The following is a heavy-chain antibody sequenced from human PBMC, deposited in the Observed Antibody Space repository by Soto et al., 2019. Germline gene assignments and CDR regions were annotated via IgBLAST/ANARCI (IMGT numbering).Heavy chain of an antibody. CDR2: IYYSGST. D-gene: IGHD5-12*01. CDR1: GGSISSYY. V-gene: IGHV4-59*08. J-gene: IGHJ6*03. Sequence: SETLALTCTVSGGSISSYYWSWIRQPPGKGLEWIGYIYYSGSTNYNPSLKSRVTISVDTSKNQFSLKLSSVAAADTAVYYCARRVVATPSTYYYMDVWGKGATVTV. CDR3: ARRVVATPSTYYYMDV.